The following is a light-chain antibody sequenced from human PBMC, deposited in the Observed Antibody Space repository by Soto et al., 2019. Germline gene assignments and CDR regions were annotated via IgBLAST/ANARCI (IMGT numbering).Light chain of an antibody. J-gene: IGKJ1*01. CDR2: GAS. Sequence: ENVLTQSPGTLSLSPGERATLSCRASQSVSSNYLAWYQQKPGQAPRLLIYGASSRATGIPDRFSGSGSGTDFTLTISRLEPEDFAVYYCQQYGGSPWTFGQGTKVDIK. V-gene: IGKV3-20*01. CDR1: QSVSSNY. CDR3: QQYGGSPWT.